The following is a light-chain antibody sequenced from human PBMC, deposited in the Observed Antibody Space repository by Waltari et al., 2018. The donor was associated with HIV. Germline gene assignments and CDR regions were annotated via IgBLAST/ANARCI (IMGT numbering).Light chain of an antibody. CDR2: DVD. J-gene: IGLJ2*01. CDR3: SSYTSSSTVV. Sequence: QSALTQPASVSGSPGQSTTISCTGTSRDVGGYNFVSLYQQHPGKAPKVRIYDVDDRPSGVSNLFSGSKSGNTASLTISGLQAEDEADYYCSSYTSSSTVVFGGGTKLTVL. V-gene: IGLV2-14*03. CDR1: SRDVGGYNF.